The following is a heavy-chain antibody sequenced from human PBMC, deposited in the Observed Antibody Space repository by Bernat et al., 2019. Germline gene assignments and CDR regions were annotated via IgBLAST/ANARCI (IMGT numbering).Heavy chain of an antibody. CDR3: ASWLRNGMDV. J-gene: IGHJ6*02. CDR2: ISSSGSTI. Sequence: EVQLVESGGGLVQPGGSLRLSCAASGFTFSSYEMNWVRQAPGKGLEWVSHISSSGSTIYYADSVKGRFTISRDNAKNSLYLQMNSLRAEDTAVYYCASWLRNGMDVWGQGTTVTVSS. CDR1: GFTFSSYE. V-gene: IGHV3-48*03. D-gene: IGHD5-12*01.